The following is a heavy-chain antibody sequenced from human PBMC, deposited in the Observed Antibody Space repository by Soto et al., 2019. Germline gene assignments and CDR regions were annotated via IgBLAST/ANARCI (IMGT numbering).Heavy chain of an antibody. Sequence: PSETLSLTCTVSSGSIDNVYWCSWVRQSPGKGLEWIGETSHDGVTNYNPSLKSRVTISVDTSKNQFSLKLSSVTAADTAVYYCARPTRQWLGLRYYYGMDVWGQGTTVT. J-gene: IGHJ6*02. CDR2: TSHDGVT. CDR1: SGSIDNVYW. CDR3: ARPTRQWLGLRYYYGMDV. V-gene: IGHV4-4*02. D-gene: IGHD6-19*01.